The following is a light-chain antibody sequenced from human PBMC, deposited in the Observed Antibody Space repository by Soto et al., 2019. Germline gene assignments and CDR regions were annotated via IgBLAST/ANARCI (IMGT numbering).Light chain of an antibody. CDR2: GAS. V-gene: IGKV3-15*01. J-gene: IGKJ1*01. CDR1: QSVSSN. Sequence: EIVMTQSPATLSVSPGERATLSCRASQSVSSNLAWYQQKPGQAPRLLIYGASTRATGIPARFSGSGSGTEFTLTISSLQSEDFVVYYCQQYNNWPRTFGQGTK. CDR3: QQYNNWPRT.